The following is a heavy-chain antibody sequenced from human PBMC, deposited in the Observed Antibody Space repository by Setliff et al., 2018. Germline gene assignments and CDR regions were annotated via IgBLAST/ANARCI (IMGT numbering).Heavy chain of an antibody. CDR1: GFSFSTYG. Sequence: GGSLRLSCVASGFSFSTYGMHWVRQAPGKGLEWVAFIRYDGSYKYYEDSVKGRFTISRDNSKNTLDLQMNSLRVEDTAVYYCRLWFEETWRDYWGQGTLVTVSS. CDR2: IRYDGSYK. J-gene: IGHJ4*02. CDR3: RLWFEETWRDY. D-gene: IGHD3-10*01. V-gene: IGHV3-30*02.